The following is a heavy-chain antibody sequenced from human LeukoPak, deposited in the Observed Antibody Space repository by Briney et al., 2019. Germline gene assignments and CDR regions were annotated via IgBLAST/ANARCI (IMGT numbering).Heavy chain of an antibody. V-gene: IGHV3-9*01. CDR3: AAGATTRYFDY. Sequence: PGGSLRLSCAASGFTFDDYAMHWVRQAPGKGLEWVSGISWNSGSIGYADSVKGRFTISRDNAKNSLYLQMNSLRAEDTALYYCAAGATTRYFDYWGQGTLVTVSS. CDR2: ISWNSGSI. D-gene: IGHD1-26*01. J-gene: IGHJ4*02. CDR1: GFTFDDYA.